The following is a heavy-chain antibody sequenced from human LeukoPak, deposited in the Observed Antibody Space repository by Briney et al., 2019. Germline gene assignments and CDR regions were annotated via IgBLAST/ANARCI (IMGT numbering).Heavy chain of an antibody. V-gene: IGHV4-39*01. Sequence: SETLSLTCTVSGGSISSSSYYWGWIRQPPGKGLEWIGSIYYSGSTYYNPSLKSRVTISVDTSKNQFSLRLNSVTAADTAVYYCARRRSGNCYVDYWGQGTLVTVSS. D-gene: IGHD5-18*01. CDR3: ARRRSGNCYVDY. CDR2: IYYSGST. J-gene: IGHJ4*02. CDR1: GGSISSSSYY.